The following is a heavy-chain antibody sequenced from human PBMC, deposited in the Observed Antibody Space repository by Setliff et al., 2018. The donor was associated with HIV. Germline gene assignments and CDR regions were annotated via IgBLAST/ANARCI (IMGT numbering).Heavy chain of an antibody. V-gene: IGHV3-30*02. CDR1: GFTFSNSG. D-gene: IGHD6-13*01. CDR2: IRYDGSYK. Sequence: PGGSLRLSCAASGFTFSNSGMHWVRQAPGKGLEWVAFIRYDGSYKFYADSVKGRFTISRDNSKNTLYLQMDSLRAEDTAVYYCTKNLYSSRWSPLDYWGQGTLVTVSS. CDR3: TKNLYSSRWSPLDY. J-gene: IGHJ4*02.